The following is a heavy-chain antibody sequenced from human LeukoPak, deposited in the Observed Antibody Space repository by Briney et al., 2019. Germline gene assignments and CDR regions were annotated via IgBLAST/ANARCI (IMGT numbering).Heavy chain of an antibody. CDR1: GFTVSSNY. D-gene: IGHD6-13*01. V-gene: IGHV3-53*01. CDR3: ARDLVPSSSWYTLSY. CDR2: IYSGGST. Sequence: PGGSLRLSCAASGFTVSSNYMSWVRHAPGKGLEWVSVIYSGGSTYYADSVKGRFTISRDNSKNTLYLQMNSLRAEDTAVYYCARDLVPSSSWYTLSYWGQGTLVTVSS. J-gene: IGHJ4*02.